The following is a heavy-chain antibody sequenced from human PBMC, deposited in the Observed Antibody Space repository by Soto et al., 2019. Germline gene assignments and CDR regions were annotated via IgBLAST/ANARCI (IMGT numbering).Heavy chain of an antibody. J-gene: IGHJ6*03. CDR1: GFTFRSYA. D-gene: IGHD1-1*01. CDR3: ARVSCCGLDHYYYMDV. Sequence: GGSLRLSCAASGFTFRSYAMNWVRQAPGKGLEWLSYITSGSSPIYSADSVKGRFTFSRDNARNSLYLQVSSLRAEGTAVYYCARVSCCGLDHYYYMDVWGEGTTVTVSS. CDR2: ITSGSSPI. V-gene: IGHV3-48*01.